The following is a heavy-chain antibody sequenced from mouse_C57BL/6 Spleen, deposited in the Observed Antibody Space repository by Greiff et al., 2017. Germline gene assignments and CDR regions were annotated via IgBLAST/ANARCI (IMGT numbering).Heavy chain of an antibody. V-gene: IGHV1-80*01. D-gene: IGHD2-13*01. Sequence: VQLQQSGAELVKPGASVKISCTASGYAFSSYWMNWVKQRPGKGLEWIGQIYPGDGDTNYNGKFKGKATLTADKSSSTAYMQLSSLTSEDSAVYFCTRGGVRSLFAYWGQGTLVTVSA. CDR3: TRGGVRSLFAY. CDR2: IYPGDGDT. J-gene: IGHJ3*01. CDR1: GYAFSSYW.